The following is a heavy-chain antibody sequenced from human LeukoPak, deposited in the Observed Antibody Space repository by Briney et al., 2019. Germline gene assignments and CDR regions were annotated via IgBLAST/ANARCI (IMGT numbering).Heavy chain of an antibody. V-gene: IGHV3-7*03. CDR1: GFTFSSYW. J-gene: IGHJ5*02. CDR3: ARRPYYDFWSGPTDVFDP. D-gene: IGHD3-3*01. CDR2: IKQDGSEE. Sequence: GGSLRLSCAASGFTFSSYWMSWVRQAPGKGLEWVANIKQDGSEEYYVDFVKGRFTISRDNAKNSLYLQMNSLRAEDTAVYYCARRPYYDFWSGPTDVFDPWGQGTLVTVSS.